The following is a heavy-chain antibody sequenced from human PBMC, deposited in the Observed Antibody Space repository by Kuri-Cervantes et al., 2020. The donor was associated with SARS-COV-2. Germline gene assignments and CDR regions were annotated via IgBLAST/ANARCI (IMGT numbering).Heavy chain of an antibody. V-gene: IGHV1-18*04. D-gene: IGHD2-2*01. J-gene: IGHJ6*02. CDR1: GYTFTGYY. CDR2: IGTNNGNK. Sequence: ASVKVSCKASGYTFTGYYMHWVRQAPGQGLEWMGWIGTNNGNKVYAQKFQGRVTMTTDTSTNTASMELTSLRSDDTAVYYCARKGVVVPTPVDYYYAMDVWAKGPRSPSP. CDR3: ARKGVVVPTPVDYYYAMDV.